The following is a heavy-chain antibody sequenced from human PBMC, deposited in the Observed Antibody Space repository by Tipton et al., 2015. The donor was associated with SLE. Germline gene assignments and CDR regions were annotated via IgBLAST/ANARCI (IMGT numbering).Heavy chain of an antibody. CDR2: SGNKADRYIA. Sequence: GSLRLSCAASGFTLNDHYIDWVRQAPGKGLEWVGRSGNKADRYIAEYAAFVRGRFSISRHDSQNSLFLQMNSLQTDDAAVYHCVKGYSGVATYAFDIWGQGTMVTVSS. V-gene: IGHV3-72*01. CDR3: VKGYSGVATYAFDI. CDR1: GFTLNDHY. D-gene: IGHD5-12*01. J-gene: IGHJ3*02.